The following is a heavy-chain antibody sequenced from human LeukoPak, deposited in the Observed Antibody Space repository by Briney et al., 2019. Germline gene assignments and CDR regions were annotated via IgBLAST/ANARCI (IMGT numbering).Heavy chain of an antibody. CDR2: IRGSGDNT. J-gene: IGHJ4*02. CDR1: GLTFSSYA. D-gene: IGHD3-22*01. CDR3: AKGPQSSAQYHFDY. V-gene: IGHV3-23*01. Sequence: PGGSLRLSCAVSGLTFSSYAMTWVRQAPGKVLEWVSPIRGSGDNTYHADSVKGRLTISRDNSKSTLYLQMNSLRAEDTAVYYCAKGPQSSAQYHFDYWGQGTLVTVSS.